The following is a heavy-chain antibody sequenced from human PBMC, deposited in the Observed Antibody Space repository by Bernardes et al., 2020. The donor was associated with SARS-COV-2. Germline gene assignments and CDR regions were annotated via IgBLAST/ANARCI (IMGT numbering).Heavy chain of an antibody. Sequence: GSLSPSCAASGFSLSHSWISWVRPAPGKGLEWVGLIKIKTDDGSTDYAAPVKVSFSIARADSKNKLYLQMNSLKIEDTGFYYCGTQYPQVDDVYYYYGLDVWGQGTTVTVSS. D-gene: IGHD2-2*01. J-gene: IGHJ6*02. CDR3: GTQYPQVDDVYYYYGLDV. CDR2: IKIKTDDGST. CDR1: GFSLSHSW. V-gene: IGHV3-15*01.